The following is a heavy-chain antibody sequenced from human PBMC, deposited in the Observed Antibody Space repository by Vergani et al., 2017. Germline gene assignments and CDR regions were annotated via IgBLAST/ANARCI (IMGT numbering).Heavy chain of an antibody. J-gene: IGHJ6*02. D-gene: IGHD5-12*01. CDR1: GGSFSGYY. CDR3: ARGRARGYSGYERYYYGMDV. Sequence: QVQLQQWCAGLLKPSETLSLTCAVYGGSFSGYYWSWIRQPPGKGLEWIGEINHSGSTNYNPSLKSRVTISVDTSKNQFSLKLSSVTAADTAVYYCARGRARGYSGYERYYYGMDVWCQGTTVTVSS. V-gene: IGHV4-34*01. CDR2: INHSGST.